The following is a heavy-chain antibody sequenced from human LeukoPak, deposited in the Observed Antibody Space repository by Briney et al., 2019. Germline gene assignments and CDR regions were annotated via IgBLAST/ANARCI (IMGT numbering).Heavy chain of an antibody. CDR2: FDPEDGET. Sequence: GASVKVSCKVSGYTLTELSMHWVRQAPGKGLEWMGGFDPEDGETIYAQKFQGRVTMTEDTSTYTAYMELSSLRSEDTAVYYCATELHYYGSGSYRDYWGQGTLVTVSS. CDR3: ATELHYYGSGSYRDY. D-gene: IGHD3-10*01. V-gene: IGHV1-24*01. CDR1: GYTLTELS. J-gene: IGHJ4*02.